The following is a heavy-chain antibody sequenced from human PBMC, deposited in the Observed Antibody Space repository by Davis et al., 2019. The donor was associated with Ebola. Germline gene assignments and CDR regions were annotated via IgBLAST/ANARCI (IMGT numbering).Heavy chain of an antibody. J-gene: IGHJ4*02. Sequence: GESLKISCAASGFTFSSYAMSWVRQAPGKGLEWVSAISGSGDSTYYADSVKGRFTISRDNSKNTVYLQMNSLRVEDTAVYYCAKGLGSSGWYYFDYWGQGTLVTVSS. CDR2: ISGSGDST. CDR1: GFTFSSYA. V-gene: IGHV3-23*01. CDR3: AKGLGSSGWYYFDY. D-gene: IGHD6-19*01.